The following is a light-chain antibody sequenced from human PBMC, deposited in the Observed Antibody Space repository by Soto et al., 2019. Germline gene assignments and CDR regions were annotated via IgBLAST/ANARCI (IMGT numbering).Light chain of an antibody. CDR3: CSYAGSSTFV. CDR2: EVS. Sequence: QSALTQPASVSGSPGQSITISCTGTSSDVGSYNLVSWYQQHPGKAPKLMIYEVSKRPSGVSNRFSGSKSGNTASLTISGLQAEDEADYYWCSYAGSSTFVFGTGTKLTVL. J-gene: IGLJ1*01. V-gene: IGLV2-23*02. CDR1: SSDVGSYNL.